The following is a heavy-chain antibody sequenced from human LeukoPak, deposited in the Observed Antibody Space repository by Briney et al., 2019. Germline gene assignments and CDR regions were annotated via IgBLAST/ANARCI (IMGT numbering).Heavy chain of an antibody. CDR3: ARDPANYVDY. CDR2: IYHSGYT. Sequence: SETLSLTCIVSGYSISSAYYWGWIRQPPGKGLEWIGSIYHSGYTSYNPSLKSRVTISVDTSKNQFSLKLISVTAADTAVYYCARDPANYVDYWGQGTLVTVSS. CDR1: GYSISSAYY. J-gene: IGHJ4*02. V-gene: IGHV4-38-2*02.